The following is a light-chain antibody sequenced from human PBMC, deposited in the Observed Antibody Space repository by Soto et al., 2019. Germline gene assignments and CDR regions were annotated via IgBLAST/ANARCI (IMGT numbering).Light chain of an antibody. CDR2: GAS. J-gene: IGKJ5*01. CDR1: ESVRSY. Sequence: EVVMTQSPATLSVSPGERATLSCRASESVRSYLAWYQQKPGQAPRLLIYGASTRATGIPARFSGSGSGTEFTLTISSLQSEEFASYYCQQYTNWPPITCGQGTRLEIK. CDR3: QQYTNWPPIT. V-gene: IGKV3-15*01.